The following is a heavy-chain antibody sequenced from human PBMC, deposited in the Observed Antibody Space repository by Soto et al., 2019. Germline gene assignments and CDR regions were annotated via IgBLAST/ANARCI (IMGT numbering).Heavy chain of an antibody. CDR1: GDTFTTNY. Sequence: QEQLVQSGAEVKEPGASLKISCKASGDTFTTNYIHWVRQAPGQGLEWVARINPNGGAKLYAQRFHGRLTLTTDTSTSTVYMGLNSLKSEDSGVYYCASRVLCDMDVWGQGTTVTVSS. J-gene: IGHJ6*02. CDR3: ASRVLCDMDV. CDR2: INPNGGAK. D-gene: IGHD2-21*01. V-gene: IGHV1-46*01.